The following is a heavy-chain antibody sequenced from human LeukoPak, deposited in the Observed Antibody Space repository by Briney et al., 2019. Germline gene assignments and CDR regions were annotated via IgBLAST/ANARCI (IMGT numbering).Heavy chain of an antibody. CDR2: IYYSGTT. CDR1: GGSISSYC. D-gene: IGHD6-13*01. CDR3: ARRGIAAAGYDY. Sequence: SETLSLTCTVSGGSISSYCWSWIRQPPGKGLEWIGYIYYSGTTNYNPSLKSRVTILVDTSKNQFSLNLSSVTAADTAVYYCARRGIAAAGYDYWGQGTLVTVSS. V-gene: IGHV4-59*08. J-gene: IGHJ4*02.